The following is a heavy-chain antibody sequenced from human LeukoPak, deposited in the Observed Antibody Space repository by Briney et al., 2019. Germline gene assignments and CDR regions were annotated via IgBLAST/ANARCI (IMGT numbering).Heavy chain of an antibody. CDR2: ISGRGEST. Sequence: GGSLRLSCAASGFTFSSYTMSWVRQAPGEGLEWLSAISGRGESTFYAPSMKGRFAISRDNSDNTLYLQMSSLRVDDTAVYFCAKERQTGDYFTSDYWGQGTLVTVSS. J-gene: IGHJ4*02. D-gene: IGHD4-17*01. CDR3: AKERQTGDYFTSDY. CDR1: GFTFSSYT. V-gene: IGHV3-23*01.